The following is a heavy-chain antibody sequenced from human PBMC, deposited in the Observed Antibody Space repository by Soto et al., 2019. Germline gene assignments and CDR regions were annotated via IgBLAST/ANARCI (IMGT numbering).Heavy chain of an antibody. Sequence: PGGSLRLSCAASGFTFSSYDMHWVRQATGKGLEWVSAIGTAGDTYYPGSVKGRFTISRENAKNSLYLQMNSLRAGDTAVYYCARGIEYSSSSSFSFGWFDPWGQGTLVTVSS. CDR1: GFTFSSYD. V-gene: IGHV3-13*01. D-gene: IGHD6-6*01. CDR3: ARGIEYSSSSSFSFGWFDP. J-gene: IGHJ5*02. CDR2: IGTAGDT.